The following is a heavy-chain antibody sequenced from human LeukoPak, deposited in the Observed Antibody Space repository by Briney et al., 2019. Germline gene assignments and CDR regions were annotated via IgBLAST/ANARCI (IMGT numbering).Heavy chain of an antibody. V-gene: IGHV3-48*03. Sequence: GGSLRLSCEASGFIFSSHEMSWVRQSPGKGLEWLSYISGDGTTIYYEDSVKGRFTISRDNAKKSLSLQMNSLRVEDTAVYCCVRRESSGFFYYFDHWGQGVLVTVSS. CDR3: VRRESSGFFYYFDH. CDR1: GFIFSSHE. D-gene: IGHD3-22*01. J-gene: IGHJ4*02. CDR2: ISGDGTTI.